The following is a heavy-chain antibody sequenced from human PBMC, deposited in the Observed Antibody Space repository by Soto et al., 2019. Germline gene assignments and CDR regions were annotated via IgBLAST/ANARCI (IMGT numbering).Heavy chain of an antibody. CDR1: GGSVSSGSYY. Sequence: TLSLTCTVSGGSVSSGSYYWSWIRQPPGKGLEWIGYIYYSGSTNYNPSLKSRVTISVDTSKNQFSLKLSSVTAADTAVYYCARVVTASIYYYYGMDVWGQGTTVTVSS. CDR2: IYYSGST. J-gene: IGHJ6*02. CDR3: ARVVTASIYYYYGMDV. V-gene: IGHV4-61*01. D-gene: IGHD2-21*02.